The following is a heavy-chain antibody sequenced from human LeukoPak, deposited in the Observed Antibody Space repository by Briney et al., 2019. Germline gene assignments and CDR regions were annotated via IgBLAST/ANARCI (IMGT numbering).Heavy chain of an antibody. Sequence: GGSLRLSCAASGFTFSSYSMNWVRQAPGKGLDWVSSISSSSSYIYYADSVKGRFTISRDNAKNSLYLQMNSLRAEDTAVYYCARDESYYDILTGHNDAFDIWGQGTMVTVSS. J-gene: IGHJ3*02. CDR3: ARDESYYDILTGHNDAFDI. D-gene: IGHD3-9*01. V-gene: IGHV3-21*01. CDR1: GFTFSSYS. CDR2: ISSSSSYI.